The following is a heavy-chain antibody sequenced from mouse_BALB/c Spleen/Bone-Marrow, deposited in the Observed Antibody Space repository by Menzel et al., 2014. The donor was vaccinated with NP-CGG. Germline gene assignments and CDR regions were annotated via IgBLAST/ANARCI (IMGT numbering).Heavy chain of an antibody. Sequence: VQGVESGPGLVAPSQSLSITCTVSGFSSTSYGVHWVRQPPGKGLEWLGVIWAGGVTNYNSALMSRLSISKDNSKNQVFLKMNSLQTDDTAMYYCARGTTGYFDYWGQGTTLTVSS. D-gene: IGHD1-1*01. CDR2: IWAGGVT. V-gene: IGHV2-9*02. CDR1: GFSSTSYG. CDR3: ARGTTGYFDY. J-gene: IGHJ2*01.